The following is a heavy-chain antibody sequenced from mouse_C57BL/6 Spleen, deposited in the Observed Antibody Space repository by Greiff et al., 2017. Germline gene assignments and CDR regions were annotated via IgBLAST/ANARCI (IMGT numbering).Heavy chain of an antibody. J-gene: IGHJ2*01. CDR1: GYAFSSSW. CDR3: AREGTTVSYYFDY. Sequence: QVQLQQSGPELVKPGASVKISCKASGYAFSSSWMNWVKQRPGKGLEWIGRIYPGDGDTNYNGKFKGKATLTADKSSSTAYMQLSSLTSEDSAVYFCAREGTTVSYYFDYWGQGTTLTVSS. CDR2: IYPGDGDT. V-gene: IGHV1-82*01. D-gene: IGHD1-1*01.